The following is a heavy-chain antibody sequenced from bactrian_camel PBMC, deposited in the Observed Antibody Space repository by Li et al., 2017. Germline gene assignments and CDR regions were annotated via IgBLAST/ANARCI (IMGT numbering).Heavy chain of an antibody. D-gene: IGHD1*01. J-gene: IGHJ4*01. CDR1: GYTNTARH. Sequence: DVQLVESGGGSVQAGGSLRLSCAASGYTNTARHMAWFRQAPGMEREMVASFILSSAEKVYTDSVKGRFTISHARTRNTLHLQMSDLKPEDADIYTCAASTRNQCELIPRESKIYAYYGQGTQVTVS. V-gene: IGHV3S59*01. CDR2: FILSSAEK.